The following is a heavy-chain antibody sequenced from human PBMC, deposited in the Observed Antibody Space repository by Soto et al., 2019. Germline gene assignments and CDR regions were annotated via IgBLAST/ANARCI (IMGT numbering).Heavy chain of an antibody. V-gene: IGHV1-46*01. J-gene: IGHJ5*02. Sequence: ASVKVSCKASGYTFTYYYMHWVRQSPGQGLEWMGRINPNGGSTSYAQKFQGRVTMTSDTSTSTLYMELSSLRSEDTAVYYCAREFCTGGNCYSGSFDPWGQGTLVTVSS. D-gene: IGHD2-15*01. CDR1: GYTFTYYY. CDR3: AREFCTGGNCYSGSFDP. CDR2: INPNGGST.